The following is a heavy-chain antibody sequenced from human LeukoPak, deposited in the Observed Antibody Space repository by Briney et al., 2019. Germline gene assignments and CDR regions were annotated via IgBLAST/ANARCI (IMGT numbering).Heavy chain of an antibody. J-gene: IGHJ4*02. CDR3: ARSAGIAVAGAAAY. CDR2: INPNSGGT. D-gene: IGHD6-19*01. CDR1: GYTFSGYN. V-gene: IGHV1-2*02. Sequence: ASVKVSCKASGYTFSGYNMHWVRQAPGQGLEWMGWINPNSGGTNYAQKFQGRITITRDTSTSTVNMELSGLRSDDTAVYYCARSAGIAVAGAAAYWGQGTLVPVSS.